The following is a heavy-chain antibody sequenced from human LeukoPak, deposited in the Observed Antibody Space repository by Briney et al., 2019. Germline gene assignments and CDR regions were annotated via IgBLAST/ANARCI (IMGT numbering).Heavy chain of an antibody. J-gene: IGHJ6*03. CDR3: ARGTSTYYYDSSGHSMDV. D-gene: IGHD3-22*01. CDR1: GFTFSSYA. Sequence: PGRSLRLSCAASGFTFSSYAMHWVRQAPGKGLEWVAVISYDGSNKYYADSVKGRSTISRENAKNSLYLQMNSLRAGDTAVYYCARGTSTYYYDSSGHSMDVWGKGTTVTVSS. CDR2: ISYDGSNK. V-gene: IGHV3-30*07.